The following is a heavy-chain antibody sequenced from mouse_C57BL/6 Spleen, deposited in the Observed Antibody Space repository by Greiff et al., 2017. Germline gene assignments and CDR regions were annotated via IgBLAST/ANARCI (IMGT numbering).Heavy chain of an antibody. V-gene: IGHV1-15*01. D-gene: IGHD2-2*01. CDR1: GYTFTDYE. Sequence: VQLQQSGAELVRPGASVTLSCKASGYTFTDYEMHWVQQTPVHGLEWIGAIDPETGGTTYNQKFKGKAILTADKSSSTAYMELRSLTSEDSAVYYCTRRYGYDNFDYWGQGTTLTVSS. CDR3: TRRYGYDNFDY. CDR2: IDPETGGT. J-gene: IGHJ2*01.